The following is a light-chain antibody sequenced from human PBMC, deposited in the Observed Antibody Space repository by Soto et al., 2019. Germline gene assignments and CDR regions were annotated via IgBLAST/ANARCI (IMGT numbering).Light chain of an antibody. CDR3: QQYNNWPPWT. V-gene: IGKV3-15*01. J-gene: IGKJ1*01. CDR1: QSVSSN. Sequence: EIVLTQSPATLSLSPGESATLSCRASQSVSSNLAWYRQTPGQAPSLLIYGASIRATGIPDRFSGSGSGTDFTLTISSLQSEDSAVYYCQQYNNWPPWTFGPGTKVDIK. CDR2: GAS.